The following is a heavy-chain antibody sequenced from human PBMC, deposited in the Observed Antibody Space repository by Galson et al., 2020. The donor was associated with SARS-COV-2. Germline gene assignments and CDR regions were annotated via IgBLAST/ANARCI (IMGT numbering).Heavy chain of an antibody. CDR3: ARRRGLGYCSGGSCDQIDY. V-gene: IGHV4-39*07. CDR1: GGSISSSSYY. J-gene: IGHJ4*02. CDR2: IYYSGST. D-gene: IGHD2-15*01. Sequence: SQTLSLTCTVSGGSISSSSYYWGWIRQPPGKGLEWIGSIYYSGSTYYNPSLKSRVTISVDTSKNQFSLKLSSVTAADTAVYYCARRRGLGYCSGGSCDQIDYWGQGTLVTVSS.